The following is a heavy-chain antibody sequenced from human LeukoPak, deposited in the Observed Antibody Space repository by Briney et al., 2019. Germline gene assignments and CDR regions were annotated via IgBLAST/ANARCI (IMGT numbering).Heavy chain of an antibody. CDR2: MNPNSGNT. V-gene: IGHV1-8*01. CDR1: GYTFTSYD. D-gene: IGHD3-3*01. CDR3: ARGSKPITIFGVVIRSNFDY. Sequence: ASVKVSCKASGYTFTSYDINWVRQATGQGLEWMGWMNPNSGNTGYAQKFQGRVTMTRNTSISTAYMELSSLRSEDTAMYYCARGSKPITIFGVVIRSNFDYWGQGTLVTVSS. J-gene: IGHJ4*02.